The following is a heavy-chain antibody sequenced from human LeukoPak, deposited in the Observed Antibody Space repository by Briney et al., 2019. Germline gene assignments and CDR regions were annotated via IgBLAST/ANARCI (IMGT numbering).Heavy chain of an antibody. CDR3: ARALYSNYVGYYYYYGMDV. V-gene: IGHV1-2*04. CDR1: GYTFTGYY. CDR2: INPNSGGT. Sequence: ASVKVSCTASGYTFTGYYMHWVRQAPGQGLEWMGWINPNSGGTNYAQKFQGWVTMTRDTSISTAYMELSRLRSDDTAVYYCARALYSNYVGYYYYYGMDVWGQGTTVTVSS. J-gene: IGHJ6*02. D-gene: IGHD4-11*01.